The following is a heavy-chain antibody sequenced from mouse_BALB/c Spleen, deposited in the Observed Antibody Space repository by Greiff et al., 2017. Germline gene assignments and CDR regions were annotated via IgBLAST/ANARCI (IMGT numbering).Heavy chain of an antibody. CDR2: ISSGGSYT. Sequence: EVKLMESGGDLVKPGGSLKLSCAASGFTFSSYGMSWVRQTPDKRLEWVATISSGGSYTYYPDSVKGLFTISRDNAKNTLYLQMSSLKSEDTAMYYCARRDGPYAMDYWGQGTSVTVSS. J-gene: IGHJ4*01. D-gene: IGHD2-3*01. CDR1: GFTFSSYG. V-gene: IGHV5-6*02. CDR3: ARRDGPYAMDY.